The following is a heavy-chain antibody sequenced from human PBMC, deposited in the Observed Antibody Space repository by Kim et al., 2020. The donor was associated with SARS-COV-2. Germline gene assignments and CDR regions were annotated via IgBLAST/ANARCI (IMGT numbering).Heavy chain of an antibody. CDR2: IYYSGST. CDR1: GGSISSSSYY. J-gene: IGHJ3*02. CDR3: ATSPARDTVTGLSAFDI. V-gene: IGHV4-39*01. Sequence: SETLSLTCTVSGGSISSSSYYWGWIRQPPGKGLEWIGSIYYSGSTYYNPSLKSRVTISVDTSKNQFSLKLSSVAAADTAVYYCATSPARDTVTGLSAFDIWGQGTMVTVSS. D-gene: IGHD4-4*01.